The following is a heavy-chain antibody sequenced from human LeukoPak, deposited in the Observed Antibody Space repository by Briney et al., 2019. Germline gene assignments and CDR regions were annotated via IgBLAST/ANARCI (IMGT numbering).Heavy chain of an antibody. J-gene: IGHJ4*02. CDR3: ARVVAVAETYYFDY. V-gene: IGHV4-61*02. D-gene: IGHD6-19*01. Sequence: PSETLSLTCTVPGCSISSGSYYWSWIRQPAGKGLEWIGRIYTSGSTNYNPYLKSRVTLSVDTSTNQFSLKLSSVTAADTDGYYCARVVAVAETYYFDYWGQGALVSVCS. CDR2: IYTSGST. CDR1: GCSISSGSYY.